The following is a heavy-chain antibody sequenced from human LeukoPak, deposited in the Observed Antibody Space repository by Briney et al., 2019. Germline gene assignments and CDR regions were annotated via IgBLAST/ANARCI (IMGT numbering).Heavy chain of an antibody. CDR1: GGTFSSYA. D-gene: IGHD3-22*01. V-gene: IGHV1-69*05. CDR3: AREPLTMIKIRPFDY. J-gene: IGHJ4*02. CDR2: IIPIFGTA. Sequence: GASVKVSCKASGGTFSSYAISWVRQAPGQGLEWMGAIIPIFGTANYAQKFQGRVTITTDESTSTAYMELSSLRSEDTAVYYCAREPLTMIKIRPFDYWGQGTLVTVSS.